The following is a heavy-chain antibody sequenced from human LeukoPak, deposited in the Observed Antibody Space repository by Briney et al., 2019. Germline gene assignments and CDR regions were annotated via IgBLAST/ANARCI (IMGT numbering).Heavy chain of an antibody. CDR2: ISSSGSTI. D-gene: IGHD6-19*01. Sequence: GGSLRLSCAASGFTFSSYEMNWVRHAPGKGLEWVSYISSSGSTIYYADSVKGRFTISRDNAKNSLYLQMNSLRAEDTAVYYCVSTFSSGWYYFDYWGQGTLVTVSS. V-gene: IGHV3-48*03. CDR3: VSTFSSGWYYFDY. J-gene: IGHJ4*02. CDR1: GFTFSSYE.